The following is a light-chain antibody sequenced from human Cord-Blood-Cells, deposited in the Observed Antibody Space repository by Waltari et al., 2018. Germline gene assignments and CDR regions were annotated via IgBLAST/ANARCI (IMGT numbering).Light chain of an antibody. CDR3: QQSYSTPYT. CDR2: AAS. J-gene: IGKJ2*01. Sequence: DIQMTRSPSSLSASVGDRVTITCRASQSISSYLNWYQQKPGKAPKLLIYAASSLQSGVPSMFSGSGSGTDFTLTISSLQPEDVATYYCQQSYSTPYTFGQGTKLEIK. CDR1: QSISSY. V-gene: IGKV1-39*01.